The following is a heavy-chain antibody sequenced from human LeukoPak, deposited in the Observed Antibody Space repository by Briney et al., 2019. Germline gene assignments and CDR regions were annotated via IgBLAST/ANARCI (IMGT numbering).Heavy chain of an antibody. J-gene: IGHJ6*03. CDR3: ARDQVSHIMPLYMDV. D-gene: IGHD5/OR15-5a*01. V-gene: IGHV1-18*01. CDR1: GYRFTTYG. Sequence: ASVKVSCKASGYRFTTYGISWVRQAPGQGLEWMGWISPYNGKAEYAQKFQGRVTMTTDTITSTVNMDLRSLSSDDTAVYYCARDQVSHIMPLYMDVWGKGTTVTVSS. CDR2: ISPYNGKA.